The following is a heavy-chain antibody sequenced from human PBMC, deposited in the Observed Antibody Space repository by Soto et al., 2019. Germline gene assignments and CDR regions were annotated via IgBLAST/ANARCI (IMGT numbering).Heavy chain of an antibody. J-gene: IGHJ4*02. V-gene: IGHV4-39*01. D-gene: IGHD2-8*02. CDR3: VKTFCTRGACKKTVFGD. CDR1: GGSISSGSSY. Sequence: QLQLQESGPGLAKPSETLSLTCTVSGGSISSGSSYWGWVRQPRGKGLEWIGTISNSGPTYYNPTLKSRVTTSLDTCKNQFSLSLNPVTPADTAVYHCVKTFCTRGACKKTVFGDWGQGTLVTVSS. CDR2: ISNSGPT.